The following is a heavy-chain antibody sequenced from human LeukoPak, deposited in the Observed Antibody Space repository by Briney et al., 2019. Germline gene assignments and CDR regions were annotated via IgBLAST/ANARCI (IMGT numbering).Heavy chain of an antibody. CDR1: GYTFTIYG. D-gene: IGHD2-15*01. J-gene: IGHJ3*02. V-gene: IGHV1-18*04. CDR2: ISAYKGNT. CDR3: ASGLYCSGGSCYPGAFDI. Sequence: VASVRVSYKASGYTFTIYGISWVRQAPRQGVEWMGWISAYKGNTNYAQKLQGRVTITTDTSTSTAYMELRSLRSDDTAVYYCASGLYCSGGSCYPGAFDIWGQGTMVTVSS.